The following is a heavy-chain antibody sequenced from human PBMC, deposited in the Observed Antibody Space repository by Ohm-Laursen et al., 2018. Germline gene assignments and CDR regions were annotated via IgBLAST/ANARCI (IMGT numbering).Heavy chain of an antibody. CDR1: GFTVSSNY. J-gene: IGHJ4*02. CDR2: IYDGGNT. CDR3: ARGPSTGGEGFLDY. Sequence: SLRLSCSASGFTVSSNYMNWVRQAPGKGLEWVSVIYDGGNTYYADSVKGRFIISRDYSKNTLHLHMNSLRVEDTAVYYCARGPSTGGEGFLDYWGQGTLVTVSS. V-gene: IGHV3-66*01. D-gene: IGHD3-16*01.